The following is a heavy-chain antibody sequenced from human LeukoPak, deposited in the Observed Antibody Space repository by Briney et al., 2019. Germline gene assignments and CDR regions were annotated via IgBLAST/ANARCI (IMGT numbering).Heavy chain of an antibody. Sequence: MTSETLSLTCTVSGGSISSTNNYWGWIRQPPGKGLEWIGSIYYSGSTYYNPSLKSRVTISVDTSKNQLSLKLSSVTAADTAVYYCARQWDSSGYYINDAFDIWGQGTMVTVSS. J-gene: IGHJ3*02. D-gene: IGHD3-22*01. CDR1: GGSISSTNNY. V-gene: IGHV4-39*01. CDR2: IYYSGST. CDR3: ARQWDSSGYYINDAFDI.